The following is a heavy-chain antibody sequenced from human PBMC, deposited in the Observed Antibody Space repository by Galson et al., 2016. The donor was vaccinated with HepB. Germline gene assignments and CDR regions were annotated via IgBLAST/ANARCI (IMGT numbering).Heavy chain of an antibody. V-gene: IGHV3-74*01. J-gene: IGHJ6*02. CDR3: ARDSGWEDYYGMDV. Sequence: SLRLSCAASGFTFSSKWIHWVRQAPGKRLVWVSRINADGTRTNYADSVRGRFTISRDNANNTLYLQMKSLRADDTAVYYCARDSGWEDYYGMDVWGQGTTVSVSS. D-gene: IGHD6-19*01. CDR2: INADGTRT. CDR1: GFTFSSKW.